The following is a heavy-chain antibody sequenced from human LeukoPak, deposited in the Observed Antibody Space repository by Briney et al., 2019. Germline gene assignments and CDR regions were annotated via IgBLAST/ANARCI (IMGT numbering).Heavy chain of an antibody. V-gene: IGHV3-7*03. CDR1: GFTFTTYW. D-gene: IGHD1-26*01. CDR3: AAYRGAHHKTFDY. J-gene: IGHJ4*02. CDR2: INQDGTEK. Sequence: GGSLRLSCAASGFTFTTYWMSWVRQLPGKGLEWVANINQDGTEKYYVDSVKGRFTISRDNAKNSLDLQMNSLRAEDTAVYYCAAYRGAHHKTFDYWGQGTLVTVSS.